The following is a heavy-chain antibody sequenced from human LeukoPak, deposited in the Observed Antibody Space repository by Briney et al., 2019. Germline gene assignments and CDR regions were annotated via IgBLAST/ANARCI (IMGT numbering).Heavy chain of an antibody. CDR3: ARVRSYGSTLDY. CDR2: IYYSGST. CDR1: GGSISSGGYY. J-gene: IGHJ4*02. D-gene: IGHD5-18*01. Sequence: SQTLSLTCTVSGGSISSGGYYWSWIRQHPGKGLEWIGYIYYSGSTYYNPPLKSRVTISVDTSKNQFSLKLSSVTAADTAVYYCARVRSYGSTLDYWGQGTLVTVSS. V-gene: IGHV4-31*03.